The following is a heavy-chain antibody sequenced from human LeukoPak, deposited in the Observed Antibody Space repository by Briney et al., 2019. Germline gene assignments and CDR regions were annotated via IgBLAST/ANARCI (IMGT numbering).Heavy chain of an antibody. CDR3: ARLISPVPAANYYYGMDV. Sequence: GESLKISCKGSGYSFTSYWIGWVRQMPGKGLEWMGIIYPGDSDTRYSSSFQGQVTISADKSISTAYLQWSSLKASDTAMYYCARLISPVPAANYYYGMDVWGQGTTVTVSS. CDR1: GYSFTSYW. D-gene: IGHD2-2*01. V-gene: IGHV5-51*01. CDR2: IYPGDSDT. J-gene: IGHJ6*02.